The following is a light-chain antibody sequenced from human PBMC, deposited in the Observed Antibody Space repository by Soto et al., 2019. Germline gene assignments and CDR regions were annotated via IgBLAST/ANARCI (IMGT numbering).Light chain of an antibody. Sequence: DIVMTQSPDSLAKSLGERATINCKSSQSVLYSSNNKNFLAWYQQKPGQPPKLLIYWASTRESGVPDRFSGSGSGTDFTLTISSLQAEDVAVYYCQHYYTTPPTFGQGTKVEIK. CDR3: QHYYTTPPT. V-gene: IGKV4-1*01. CDR2: WAS. J-gene: IGKJ1*01. CDR1: QSVLYSSNNKNF.